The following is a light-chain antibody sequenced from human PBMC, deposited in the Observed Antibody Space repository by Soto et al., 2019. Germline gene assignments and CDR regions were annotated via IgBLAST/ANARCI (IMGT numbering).Light chain of an antibody. V-gene: IGLV1-44*01. J-gene: IGLJ1*01. CDR2: SNS. CDR1: SSNIGSNT. Sequence: QSVLTQPPSASGTPGQRVTISCSGSSSNIGSNTVNWYQQLPGTAPKLLIYSNSQRPSGVPDRFSGSKSGTSASLAISGIQSEDEADYYCAAWDDSLNGYVFGSGTKVTVL. CDR3: AAWDDSLNGYV.